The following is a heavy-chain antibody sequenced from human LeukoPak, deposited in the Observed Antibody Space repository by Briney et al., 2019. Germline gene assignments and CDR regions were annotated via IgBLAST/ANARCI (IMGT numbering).Heavy chain of an antibody. CDR2: FDPEDGET. V-gene: IGHV1-24*01. CDR3: ARVVVVVAAKGRYYYYGMDV. Sequence: ASVKVSCKVSGYTLTELSMHWVRQAPGKGLEWMGGFDPEDGETISAQKFQGRVTITADESTSTAYMELSSLRSEDTAVYYCARVVVVVAAKGRYYYYGMDVWGQGTTVTVSS. J-gene: IGHJ6*02. CDR1: GYTLTELS. D-gene: IGHD2-15*01.